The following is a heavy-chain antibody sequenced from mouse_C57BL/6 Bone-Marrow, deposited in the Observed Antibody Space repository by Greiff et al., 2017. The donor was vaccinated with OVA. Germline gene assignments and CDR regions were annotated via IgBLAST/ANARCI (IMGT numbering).Heavy chain of an antibody. CDR3: ATSTMVTTEVMDY. D-gene: IGHD2-2*01. CDR1: GYTFTSYW. J-gene: IGHJ4*01. Sequence: VQLQESGAELVKPGASVKMSCKASGYTFTSYWITWVKQRPGQGLEWIGDIYPGSGSTNYHEKFKSKATLTVDTSSSTAYMQLSSLTSEDSAVYYCATSTMVTTEVMDYWGQGTSVTVSS. CDR2: IYPGSGST. V-gene: IGHV1-55*01.